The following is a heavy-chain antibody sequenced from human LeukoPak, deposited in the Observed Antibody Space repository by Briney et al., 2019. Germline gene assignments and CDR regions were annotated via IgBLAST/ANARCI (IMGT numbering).Heavy chain of an antibody. CDR1: GFTFSSYA. CDR3: AKDPSWSYDSSGYLLDY. CDR2: ISGSGGST. J-gene: IGHJ4*02. Sequence: PRGSLRLSCAASGFTFSSYAMSWVRQAPGKGLEWVSGISGSGGSTYYADSVKGRFTISRDNSKNTLYLQMNSLRAEDTAVYYCAKDPSWSYDSSGYLLDYWGQGTLVTVSS. V-gene: IGHV3-23*01. D-gene: IGHD3-22*01.